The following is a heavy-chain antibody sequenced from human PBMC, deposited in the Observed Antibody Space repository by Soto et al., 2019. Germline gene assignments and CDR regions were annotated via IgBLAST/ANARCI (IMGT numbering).Heavy chain of an antibody. CDR3: ARVGVLKNSGWYSDYYYGMDG. D-gene: IGHD6-19*01. CDR2: INPNSGGT. V-gene: IGHV1-2*04. Sequence: ASVKVSCKASGYTFTGYYMHWVRQAPGQGLEWMGWINPNSGGTNYAQKFQGWVTMTRDTSISTAYMELSRLRSDDTAVYYCARVGVLKNSGWYSDYYYGMDGWGQGTTVTVSS. J-gene: IGHJ6*02. CDR1: GYTFTGYY.